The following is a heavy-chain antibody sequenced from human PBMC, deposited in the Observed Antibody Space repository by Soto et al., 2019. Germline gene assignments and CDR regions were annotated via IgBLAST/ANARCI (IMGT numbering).Heavy chain of an antibody. Sequence: QVQLQESGPGLVKPSQTLSLTCTVSGGSINSGGYCWSWIRQHPGKGLDWIGCISYGGSTSYNPXXXXXXXXXXXXXXXXXXXXXXXXXXXXXXXXXXXXGILVWGQGTLITVSS. CDR2: ISYGGST. D-gene: IGHD5-18*01. V-gene: IGHV4-31*01. J-gene: IGHJ4*02. CDR3: XXGILV. CDR1: GGSINSGGYC.